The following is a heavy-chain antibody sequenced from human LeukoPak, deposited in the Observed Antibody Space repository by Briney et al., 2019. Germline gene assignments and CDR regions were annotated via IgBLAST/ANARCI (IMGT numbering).Heavy chain of an antibody. J-gene: IGHJ4*02. CDR1: GGSISSSSYY. Sequence: PSETLSLTCTVSGGSISSSSYYWGWIRQPPGKGLEWIGSIYYSGSTYYNPSLKSRVTISVDTSKNQFSLKLSSVTAADTAVYYCARDAQAHSSGYPYYFDYWGQGTLVTVSS. CDR2: IYYSGST. CDR3: ARDAQAHSSGYPYYFDY. V-gene: IGHV4-39*07. D-gene: IGHD3-22*01.